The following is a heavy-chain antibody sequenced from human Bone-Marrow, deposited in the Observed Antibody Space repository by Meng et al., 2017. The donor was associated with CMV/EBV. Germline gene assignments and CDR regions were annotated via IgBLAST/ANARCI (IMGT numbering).Heavy chain of an antibody. V-gene: IGHV2-5*01. J-gene: IGHJ5*02. CDR2: IYWNDDK. CDR1: GFSLSTSGVG. D-gene: IGHD2-21*01. CDR3: AHSQGDPYCGGDCYIWFDP. Sequence: SGPTLVKPTQTLTLTCTFSGFSLSTSGVGVGWIRQPPGKALEWLALIYWNDDKRYSPSLKSRLTITKDTSKNQVVLTMTNMDPVDTATYYYAHSQGDPYCGGDCYIWFDPWGQGTLVTVSS.